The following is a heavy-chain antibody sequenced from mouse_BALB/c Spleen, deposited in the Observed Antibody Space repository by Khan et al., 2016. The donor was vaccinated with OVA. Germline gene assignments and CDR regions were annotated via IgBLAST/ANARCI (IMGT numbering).Heavy chain of an antibody. CDR2: ISSGGGPT. CDR3: VRLQYYGSNYYFDY. D-gene: IGHD1-1*01. Sequence: EVELVESGGGLVKPGGSLKLSCAASGFAFSSYDMSWVRQTPEKRLGWVAYISSGGGPTYYPDTVKGRFTVSRDKAKNTLYLQMSSLKSEDTTMYYCVRLQYYGSNYYFDYWGQGTTLTVSS. J-gene: IGHJ2*01. V-gene: IGHV5-12-1*01. CDR1: GFAFSSYD.